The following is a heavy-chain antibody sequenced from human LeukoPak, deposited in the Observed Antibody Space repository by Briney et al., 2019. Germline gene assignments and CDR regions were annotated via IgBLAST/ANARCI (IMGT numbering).Heavy chain of an antibody. CDR3: AGGAGSIDY. J-gene: IGHJ4*02. D-gene: IGHD5-24*01. CDR1: GDSVSSNIAA. CDR2: AYYRSNWYI. V-gene: IGHV6-1*01. Sequence: SQTLSLTCAISGDSVSSNIAAWNWIRQSPSRGLEWLGRAYYRSNWYIDYAVSVKSRITINPDTSKNQFSMRLDSVTPEDTAVYYCAGGAGSIDYWGQGALVTVSS.